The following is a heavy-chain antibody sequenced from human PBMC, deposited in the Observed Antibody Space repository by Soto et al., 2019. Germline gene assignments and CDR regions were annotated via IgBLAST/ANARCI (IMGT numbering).Heavy chain of an antibody. Sequence: EVQLVESGGGLVKPGGSLRVSCAASGFSFTSYTMNWVRQAPGKGLEWVASISAGGRSIYYADSLKGRSTVSRDNAKSSLYLQMNSLRAYFTAVQYRARSTPGNPFDIWGQGTMVTVSS. J-gene: IGHJ3*02. CDR3: ARSTPGNPFDI. D-gene: IGHD3-10*01. V-gene: IGHV3-21*01. CDR1: GFSFTSYT. CDR2: ISAGGRSI.